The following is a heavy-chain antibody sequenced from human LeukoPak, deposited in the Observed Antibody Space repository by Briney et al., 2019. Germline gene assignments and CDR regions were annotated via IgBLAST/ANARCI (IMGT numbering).Heavy chain of an antibody. J-gene: IGHJ4*02. Sequence: GGSLRLSCAGSGFIFWNYAMSWVRQAPGMGLEWVSAISGSGAGTNYADSVKGRFTISRDNSKNTLYLQMNSLRSEDTAVYYCAKNGRDDHDKYFFDFWGQGTQVTVSS. D-gene: IGHD3-9*01. V-gene: IGHV3-23*01. CDR1: GFIFWNYA. CDR3: AKNGRDDHDKYFFDF. CDR2: ISGSGAGT.